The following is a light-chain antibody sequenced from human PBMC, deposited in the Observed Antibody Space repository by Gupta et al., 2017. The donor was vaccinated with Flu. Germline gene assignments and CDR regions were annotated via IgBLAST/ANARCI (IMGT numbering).Light chain of an antibody. J-gene: IGLJ1*01. Sequence: QSVLTQPPSVSGAPGQRVTISCTGSSSNIGAGYDVHWYHQLPGTAPKLLIYVNSNRPSGVPDRFSGSKSGTSASRAITGLQVDDEADYYCQSYDSSLGSFVFGTGTEVTVL. CDR3: QSYDSSLGSFV. CDR1: SSNIGAGYD. CDR2: VNS. V-gene: IGLV1-40*01.